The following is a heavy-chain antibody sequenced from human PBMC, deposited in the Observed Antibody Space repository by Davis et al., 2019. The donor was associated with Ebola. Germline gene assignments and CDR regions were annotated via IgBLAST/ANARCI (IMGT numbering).Heavy chain of an antibody. Sequence: PGGSLRLSCAASGFTFDDYAMHWVRQAPGKGLEWVSGIRRKSGIIGYADFVQGRFTISRDDAKNSLYLQMNSLRAEDTALYYCTRDTGVVTAAIRNWGQGTLVTVSS. CDR2: IRRKSGII. CDR1: GFTFDDYA. CDR3: TRDTGVVTAAIRN. D-gene: IGHD2-2*01. J-gene: IGHJ4*02. V-gene: IGHV3-9*01.